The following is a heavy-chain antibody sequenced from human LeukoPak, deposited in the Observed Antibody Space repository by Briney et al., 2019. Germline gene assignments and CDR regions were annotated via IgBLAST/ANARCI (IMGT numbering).Heavy chain of an antibody. CDR1: GYTFTSYG. CDR2: ISAYNGNT. D-gene: IGHD1-7*01. Sequence: VASVKVSCKASGYTFTSYGISLVRQAPGQGLEWMGWISAYNGNTNYAQKLQGRVTMTTDTSTSTAYMELRSLRSDDTAVYYCARRWNYGSSDYWGQGTLVTVSS. J-gene: IGHJ4*02. CDR3: ARRWNYGSSDY. V-gene: IGHV1-18*01.